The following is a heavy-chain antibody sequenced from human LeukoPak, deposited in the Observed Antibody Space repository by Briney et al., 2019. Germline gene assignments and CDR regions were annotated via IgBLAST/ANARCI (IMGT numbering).Heavy chain of an antibody. D-gene: IGHD1-26*01. V-gene: IGHV1-46*01. CDR2: INPSGDST. J-gene: IGHJ4*02. CDR1: GYTFTSYY. Sequence: ASVKVSCKASGYTFTSYYMHWVRQAPGQGLEWMGIINPSGDSTSYAQKFQGRVTMTRDMSTSTVYMELSSLRSEDTAVYYCARGPNRGGSYSPPHYWGQGTLVTVSS. CDR3: ARGPNRGGSYSPPHY.